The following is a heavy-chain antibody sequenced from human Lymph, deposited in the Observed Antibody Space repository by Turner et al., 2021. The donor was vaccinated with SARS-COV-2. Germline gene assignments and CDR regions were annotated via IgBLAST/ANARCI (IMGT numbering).Heavy chain of an antibody. CDR3: ARDVERYNDFWSGYSGGYGLDV. CDR1: GYTFSGDY. D-gene: IGHD3-3*01. CDR2: INPNSGGT. J-gene: IGHJ6*02. V-gene: IGHV1-2*02. Sequence: QVQLVQSGAEVKKLGASVKVSCKASGYTFSGDYMHRVRQAPGQGLEWMGWINPNSGGTSKAQKFQGRVTMTRDTSISTAYMELSRLRSDDTAVYYCARDVERYNDFWSGYSGGYGLDVWGQGTTVTVSS.